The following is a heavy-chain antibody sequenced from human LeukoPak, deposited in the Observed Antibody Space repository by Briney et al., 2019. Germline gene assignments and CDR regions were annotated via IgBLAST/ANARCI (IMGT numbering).Heavy chain of an antibody. CDR2: IYTSGST. CDR1: GGSISSYY. Sequence: PSETLSLTCTVSGGSISSYYWSWIRQPAGKGLEWIGRIYTSGSTNYNPSLKSRVTISVDTSKNQFSLKLSSVTAADTAVYYCARACPYYYDSSGYYSNWFDPWGQGTLVTVSS. D-gene: IGHD3-22*01. CDR3: ARACPYYYDSSGYYSNWFDP. J-gene: IGHJ5*02. V-gene: IGHV4-4*07.